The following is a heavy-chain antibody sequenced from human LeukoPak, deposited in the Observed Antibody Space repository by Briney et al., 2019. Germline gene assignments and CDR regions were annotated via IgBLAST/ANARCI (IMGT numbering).Heavy chain of an antibody. CDR3: ARGESASAWLIEY. Sequence: GGSLRLSCAASGFTFSSHTMNWVRQAPGKGLEWISYISSSSSNKDYADSVKGRFTISRDNAENSLSLQMNSLRGEDTAVYYCARGESASAWLIEYWGQGTLVTVSS. CDR2: ISSSSSNK. CDR1: GFTFSSHT. J-gene: IGHJ4*02. D-gene: IGHD6-19*01. V-gene: IGHV3-48*01.